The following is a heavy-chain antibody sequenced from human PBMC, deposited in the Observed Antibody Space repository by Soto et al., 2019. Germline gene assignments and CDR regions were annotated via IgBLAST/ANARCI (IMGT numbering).Heavy chain of an antibody. CDR3: ARSICSGYACYFDY. V-gene: IGHV4-61*01. J-gene: IGHJ4*02. CDR2: IYYSGST. D-gene: IGHD5-12*01. Sequence: PSETLSLTCTVSGGSVSSGSYYWSWIRQPPGKGLEWIGYIYYSGSTNYNPSLKSRVTISVDTSRNQFSLKLSSVTAADTAVYYCARSICSGYACYFDYWGQGTLVTVSS. CDR1: GGSVSSGSYY.